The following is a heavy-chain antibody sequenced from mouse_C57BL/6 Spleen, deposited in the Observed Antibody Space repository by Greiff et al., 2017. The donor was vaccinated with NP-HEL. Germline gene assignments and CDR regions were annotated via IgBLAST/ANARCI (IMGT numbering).Heavy chain of an antibody. D-gene: IGHD2-4*01. J-gene: IGHJ3*01. CDR2: IYPRSCNT. V-gene: IGHV1-81*01. CDR3: APIYYDYDEFAY. CDR1: GYTFTSYG. Sequence: QVQLQQSGAELARPGASVKLSCKASGYTFTSYGISWVKQRTGQGLEWIGEIYPRSCNTYYNEKFKGKATLTADKSSSTAYMELRSLTSEDSAVYFCAPIYYDYDEFAYWGQGTLVTVSA.